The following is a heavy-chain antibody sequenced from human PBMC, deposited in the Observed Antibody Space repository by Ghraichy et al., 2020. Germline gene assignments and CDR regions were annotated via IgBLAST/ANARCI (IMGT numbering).Heavy chain of an antibody. CDR2: MYYSGST. Sequence: SETLSLTCTVSGGSISSSSNYWGWICQPPGKGLEWIGSMYYSGSTYYNLSLKSRVTISADTSKNQFSLKLSSVTAADTAVYYCARGQVVVLPAAINYYYYGMDVWGQGTTVTVSS. CDR1: GGSISSSSNY. CDR3: ARGQVVVLPAAINYYYYGMDV. J-gene: IGHJ6*02. D-gene: IGHD2-2*01. V-gene: IGHV4-39*01.